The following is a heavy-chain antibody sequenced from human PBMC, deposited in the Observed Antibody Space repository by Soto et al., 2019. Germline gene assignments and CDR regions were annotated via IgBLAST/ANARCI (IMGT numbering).Heavy chain of an antibody. CDR1: GFTFSNYW. V-gene: IGHV3-74*01. D-gene: IGHD2-15*01. CDR2: INSDGSVS. Sequence: EVQLVESGGGLVQPGGSLRLSCAASGFTFSNYWMYWVRQAPGKGLVWVSRINSDGSVSSYADSVKGRLTISRDNVQKTLYLQMDSLRADDTAVYYCARGECVGGTCYSLAGSFYYYMDVWGKGTTVTVFS. J-gene: IGHJ6*03. CDR3: ARGECVGGTCYSLAGSFYYYMDV.